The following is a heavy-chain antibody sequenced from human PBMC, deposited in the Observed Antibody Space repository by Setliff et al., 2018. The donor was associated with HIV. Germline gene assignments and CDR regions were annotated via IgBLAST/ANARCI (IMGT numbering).Heavy chain of an antibody. D-gene: IGHD1-26*01. V-gene: IGHV3-48*04. J-gene: IGHJ6*03. CDR1: GFTFSSYG. CDR2: ISGSSTTI. CDR3: ARDQWVGATADYYNYMDV. Sequence: PGESLKISCAASGFTFSSYGMTWVRQAPGKGLEWVSYISGSSTTIYYADSVKGRFTISRDNAKNSLYLQMNTLRAEDTAVYYCARDQWVGATADYYNYMDVWGKGTTVTAP.